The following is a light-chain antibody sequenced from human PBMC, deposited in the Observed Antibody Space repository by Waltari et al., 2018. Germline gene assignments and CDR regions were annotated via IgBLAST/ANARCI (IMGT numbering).Light chain of an antibody. CDR1: QTVSTY. J-gene: IGKJ1*01. V-gene: IGKV3-11*01. Sequence: IVLTQSPATLSLSPGERATLSCRASQTVSTYLAWFQQKPGQAPSLLIYDASNRAPGIPARFSGSGSGTAFSLTISSLEPEDFAVYYCLQRSLWPWTFGQGTKVAVK. CDR2: DAS. CDR3: LQRSLWPWT.